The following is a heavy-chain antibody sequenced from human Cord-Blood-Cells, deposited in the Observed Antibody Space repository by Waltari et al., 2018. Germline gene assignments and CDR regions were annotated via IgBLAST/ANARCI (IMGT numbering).Heavy chain of an antibody. Sequence: QVQLQQWGAGLLKPSETLSLTCAAYGGSFSGYYLSWIRQPPGKGLEWIGEINHSGSTNYNPSLKSRVTISVDTSKNQFSLKLSSVTAADTAVYYCAREGSSSWSGFDYWGQGTLVTVSS. CDR1: GGSFSGYY. CDR2: INHSGST. J-gene: IGHJ4*02. D-gene: IGHD6-13*01. CDR3: AREGSSSWSGFDY. V-gene: IGHV4-34*01.